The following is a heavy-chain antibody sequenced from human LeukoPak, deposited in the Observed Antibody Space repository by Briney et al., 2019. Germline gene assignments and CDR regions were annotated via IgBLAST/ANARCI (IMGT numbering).Heavy chain of an antibody. CDR1: GFTFNNYW. J-gene: IGHJ3*01. CDR2: IRFDGGDT. CDR3: AKEIDGFDV. V-gene: IGHV3-74*01. Sequence: TGGSLRLSCAASGFTFNNYWMHWVRQAPGMGLVWVSSIRFDGGDTAYADSTKGRFTNSRDNAKNTMFLQMNNLRAEDTAVYYCAKEIDGFDVWGQGTLVTVSS.